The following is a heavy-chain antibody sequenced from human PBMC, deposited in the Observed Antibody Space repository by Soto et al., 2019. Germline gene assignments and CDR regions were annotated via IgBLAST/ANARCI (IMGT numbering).Heavy chain of an antibody. CDR1: GSNYG. J-gene: IGHJ6*02. CDR2: IRGFSPYT. Sequence: VQLVESGGGVVQPGGSLRLSCVGSGSNYGTHWVRQAPGKGLEWVSGIRGFSPYTFYAESVKGRFTISRDNAKNSLYLQMDSLRAEDTAVYYCARDRGYDAHDYYYNAMDVWGQGTTVTVSS. V-gene: IGHV3-21*01. D-gene: IGHD3-10*01. CDR3: ARDRGYDAHDYYYNAMDV.